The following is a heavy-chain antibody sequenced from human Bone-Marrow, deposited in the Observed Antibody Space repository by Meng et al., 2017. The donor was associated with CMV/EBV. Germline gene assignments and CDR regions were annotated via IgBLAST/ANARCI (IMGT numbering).Heavy chain of an antibody. V-gene: IGHV3-30*02. CDR1: GFTVSSNY. J-gene: IGHJ6*02. Sequence: GGSLRLSCAASGFTVSSNYMSWVRQAPGKGLEWVAFIRYDGSNKYYADSVKGRFTISRDNSKNTLYLQMNSLRAEDTAVYYCAKELRSVYYYYGMDVWGQGTTVTVSS. D-gene: IGHD4-17*01. CDR3: AKELRSVYYYYGMDV. CDR2: IRYDGSNK.